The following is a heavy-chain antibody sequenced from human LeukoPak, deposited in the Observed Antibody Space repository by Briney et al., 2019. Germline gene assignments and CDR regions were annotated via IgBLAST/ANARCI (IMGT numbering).Heavy chain of an antibody. Sequence: GGSLRLSCAASGFTFSSYVIHWVRQAPGKGLEWVAVIWYDGSNKYYADSVKGRFTISRDNSKNTLYLQMNSLRAEDTAVYYCVRAGVAVAGSVYYYGMDVWGQGTTVTVSS. CDR3: VRAGVAVAGSVYYYGMDV. CDR1: GFTFSSYV. D-gene: IGHD6-19*01. J-gene: IGHJ6*02. V-gene: IGHV3-33*01. CDR2: IWYDGSNK.